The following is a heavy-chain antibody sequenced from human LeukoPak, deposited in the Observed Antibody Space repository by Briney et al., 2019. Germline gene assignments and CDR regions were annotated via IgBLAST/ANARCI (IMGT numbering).Heavy chain of an antibody. Sequence: ASVKVSCKASGDTFINYGISWVRQAPGQGLEWMGWISAYNGNTNYAQKVQDRVTMTTDTSTSTAYMELRSLRTDETAVYYCARVFWYRGGDFDYWGQGTLVTVSS. J-gene: IGHJ4*02. CDR3: ARVFWYRGGDFDY. D-gene: IGHD6-13*01. CDR1: GDTFINYG. CDR2: ISAYNGNT. V-gene: IGHV1-18*01.